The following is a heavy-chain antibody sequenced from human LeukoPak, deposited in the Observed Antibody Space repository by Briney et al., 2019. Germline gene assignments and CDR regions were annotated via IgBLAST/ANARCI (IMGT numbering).Heavy chain of an antibody. CDR3: ARGPFPIDSSGYYFDY. CDR2: ISYDGSNK. D-gene: IGHD3-22*01. J-gene: IGHJ4*02. Sequence: GGSLRLSCAASGFTFSSYAMHWVRQAPGKGLEWVAVISYDGSNKYYADSVKGRFTISRDNSKSTLYLQMNSLRAEDTAVYYCARGPFPIDSSGYYFDYWGQGTLVTVSS. CDR1: GFTFSSYA. V-gene: IGHV3-30-3*01.